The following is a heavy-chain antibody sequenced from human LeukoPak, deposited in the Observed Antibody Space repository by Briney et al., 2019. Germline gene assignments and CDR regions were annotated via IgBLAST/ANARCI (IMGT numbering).Heavy chain of an antibody. CDR2: ISSSSSSI. CDR3: AKEGGSSWYFDY. Sequence: PGGSLRLSCAASGFTFSSYSMNWVRQAPGKGLEWVSYISSSSSSIYYADPVKGRFTLSRDNAKNSLYLQMNSLRAEDTAVYYCAKEGGSSWYFDYWGQGTLVTVSS. D-gene: IGHD6-13*01. CDR1: GFTFSSYS. J-gene: IGHJ4*02. V-gene: IGHV3-48*01.